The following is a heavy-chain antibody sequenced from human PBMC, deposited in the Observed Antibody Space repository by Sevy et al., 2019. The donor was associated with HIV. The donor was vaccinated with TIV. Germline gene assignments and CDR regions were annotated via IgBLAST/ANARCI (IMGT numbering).Heavy chain of an antibody. V-gene: IGHV3-30-3*01. Sequence: GGSLRLSCAASGFTFSSYAMHWVRQAPGKGLEWVAVISYDGSNKYYADSVKGRFTISRDNSKNTLYLQMNSLRAEDTAVNYCARLYSSNLPIIGTDRCFDYWGQGTLVTVSS. CDR3: ARLYSSNLPIIGTDRCFDY. CDR1: GFTFSSYA. D-gene: IGHD5-18*01. J-gene: IGHJ4*02. CDR2: ISYDGSNK.